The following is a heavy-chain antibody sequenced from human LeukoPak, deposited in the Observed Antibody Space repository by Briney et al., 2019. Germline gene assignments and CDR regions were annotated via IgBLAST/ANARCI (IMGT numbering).Heavy chain of an antibody. D-gene: IGHD1-20*01. Sequence: GESLKISCKGSGYSFTNYWIAWVRQMPGKGLEYMGIIFPDDSDTKYSPSFQGQVTISADKSINTAYLQWNGLKASDTAMYFCARRNDLHDYNYQLDFWGKGTTVTVSS. CDR3: ARRNDLHDYNYQLDF. CDR1: GYSFTNYW. J-gene: IGHJ6*04. V-gene: IGHV5-51*01. CDR2: IFPDDSDT.